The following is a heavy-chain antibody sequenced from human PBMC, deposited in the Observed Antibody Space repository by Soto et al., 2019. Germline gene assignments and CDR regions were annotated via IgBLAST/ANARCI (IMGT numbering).Heavy chain of an antibody. CDR2: IRNKANNYAT. CDR3: TREKRYYNNLTSFYFDN. V-gene: IGHV3-72*01. Sequence: EVQLVQSGGGLVQPGGSLRLSCAASGFTFSDYYMDWVRRAPGKGLEWVGRIRNKANNYATEYAASLKGRVTFSRDDSENSLYLRMNSLETEDTAVYWCTREKRYYNNLTSFYFDNWGQGTLVTVSS. CDR1: GFTFSDYY. D-gene: IGHD3-10*01. J-gene: IGHJ4*02.